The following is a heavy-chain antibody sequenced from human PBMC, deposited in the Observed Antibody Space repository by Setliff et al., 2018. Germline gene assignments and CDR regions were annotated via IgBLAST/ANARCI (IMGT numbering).Heavy chain of an antibody. Sequence: PGGSLRLSCAASGFTFSSYGMHWVRQAPGKGLEWVAVIWYDGSNKYYADSVKGRFTISRDDAKNSLYLQMNSLRAEDTAVYYWAKVLGYSSGQLGETKKSIFDYWGQGTLVTVSS. V-gene: IGHV3-33*03. CDR3: AKVLGYSSGQLGETKKSIFDY. CDR1: GFTFSSYG. D-gene: IGHD6-19*01. CDR2: IWYDGSNK. J-gene: IGHJ4*02.